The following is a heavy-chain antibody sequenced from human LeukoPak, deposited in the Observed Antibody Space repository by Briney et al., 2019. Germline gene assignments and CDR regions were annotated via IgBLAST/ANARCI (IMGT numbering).Heavy chain of an antibody. J-gene: IGHJ6*02. D-gene: IGHD1-1*01. CDR2: FYYTGSS. CDR3: ARGLTGWNGGFYYYSMDV. CDR1: GDSISANY. V-gene: IGHV4-59*01. Sequence: SETLSLTCTVSGDSISANYWNWIRQPPGKGLEWIGYFYYTGSSNYNPSLKSQVTMSVDTSKNQFSLNLRSVTAADTAIYYCARGLTGWNGGFYYYSMDVWGQGTTVTVSS.